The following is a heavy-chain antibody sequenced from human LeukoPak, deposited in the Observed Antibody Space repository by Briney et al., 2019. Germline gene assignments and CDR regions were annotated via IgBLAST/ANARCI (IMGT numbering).Heavy chain of an antibody. CDR3: ARASPYCSTTSCYYFDY. D-gene: IGHD2-2*01. J-gene: IGHJ4*02. Sequence: SETLSLICSVSGGSITRSSYYWGWIRQPPGKGLEWIGSIYYTGSTNYNPSLKSRVTISEDTSKNQFSLKLSSMTAADTAVYYCARASPYCSTTSCYYFDYWGQGALVTVFS. V-gene: IGHV4-39*07. CDR1: GGSITRSSYY. CDR2: IYYTGST.